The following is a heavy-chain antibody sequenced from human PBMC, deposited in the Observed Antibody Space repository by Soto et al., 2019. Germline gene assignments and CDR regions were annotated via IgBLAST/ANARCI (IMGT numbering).Heavy chain of an antibody. CDR2: IYWDDDK. CDR3: AHSRDYDFWSGYFLPFDY. J-gene: IGHJ4*02. CDR1: GFSLSTSGVG. D-gene: IGHD3-3*01. Sequence: SGPTLVKPTQPLTLTCTFSGFSLSTSGVGVGWIRQPPGKALEWLALIYWDDDKRYSPSLKSRLTITKETSNNQVVLTMTHMDPVDTATYYCAHSRDYDFWSGYFLPFDYWGQGTLVTVSS. V-gene: IGHV2-5*02.